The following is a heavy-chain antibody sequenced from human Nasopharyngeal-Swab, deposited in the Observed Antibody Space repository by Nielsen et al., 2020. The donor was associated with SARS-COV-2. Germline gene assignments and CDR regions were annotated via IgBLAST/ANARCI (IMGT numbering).Heavy chain of an antibody. CDR1: GFTFSSYS. J-gene: IGHJ3*02. Sequence: GASLKISCAASGFTFSSYSMNWVRQAPGKGLEWVSSISSSSSYIYYADSVKGRFTISRDNAKNSLYLQMNSLRAEDTAVYYCAREYDEVVVITGAFDIWGQGTMVTVSS. V-gene: IGHV3-21*01. D-gene: IGHD3-22*01. CDR2: ISSSSSYI. CDR3: AREYDEVVVITGAFDI.